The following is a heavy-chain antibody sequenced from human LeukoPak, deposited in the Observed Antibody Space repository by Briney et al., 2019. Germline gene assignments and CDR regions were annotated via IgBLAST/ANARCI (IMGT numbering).Heavy chain of an antibody. J-gene: IGHJ4*02. CDR2: INHSGST. V-gene: IGHV4-34*01. CDR1: GGSFSSYY. CDR3: ARVGHIAAAGTYDY. D-gene: IGHD6-13*01. Sequence: PSETLSLTCAVYGGSFSSYYWSWIRQPPGKGLEWIGEINHSGSTNYNPSLKSRVTISVDTSKNQFSLKLSSVTAADTAVYYCARVGHIAAAGTYDYWGQGTLVTVSS.